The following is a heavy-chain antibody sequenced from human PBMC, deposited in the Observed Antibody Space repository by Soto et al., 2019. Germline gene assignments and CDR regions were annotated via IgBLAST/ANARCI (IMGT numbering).Heavy chain of an antibody. D-gene: IGHD2-8*01. CDR1: GFTVSSNY. J-gene: IGHJ6*02. V-gene: IGHV3-53*01. CDR3: ARDLGGLGYCTNGVCSHYYYYGMDV. Sequence: PGGSLRLSCAASGFTVSSNYMSWVRQAPGKGLEWVSVIYSGGSTYYADSVKGRFTISRDNSKNTLYLQMNSLRAEDTAVYYCARDLGGLGYCTNGVCSHYYYYGMDVWGQGTTVTVSS. CDR2: IYSGGST.